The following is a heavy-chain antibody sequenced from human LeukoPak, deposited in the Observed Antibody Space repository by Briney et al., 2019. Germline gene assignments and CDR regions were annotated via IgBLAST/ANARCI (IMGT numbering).Heavy chain of an antibody. CDR1: GFTFSSYS. V-gene: IGHV3-21*01. J-gene: IGHJ4*02. D-gene: IGHD2-2*01. Sequence: GGSLRLSCAASGFTFSSYSMNWVRQAPGKGLEWVSSISSSSRYIYYADSVKGRFTISRDNAKNSLYLQMNSLRAEDTAVYYCARDGQDIVVVPAANESYYFDYWGQGTLVTVSS. CDR2: ISSSSRYI. CDR3: ARDGQDIVVVPAANESYYFDY.